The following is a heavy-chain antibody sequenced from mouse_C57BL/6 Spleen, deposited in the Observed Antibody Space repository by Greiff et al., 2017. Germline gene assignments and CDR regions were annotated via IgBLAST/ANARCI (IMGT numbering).Heavy chain of an antibody. CDR1: GYTFPSYA. CDR2: IYPRDGST. V-gene: IGHV1-85*01. CDR3: ERGDDGYLPWAMDY. J-gene: IGHJ4*01. D-gene: IGHD2-3*01. Sequence: VQLQQSGPELVKPGASVKLSCKASGYTFPSYAINWVKQRPGQGLEWIGWIYPRDGSTKYNEKFKGKATLTVDTSASTAYMELHSLTSEDSAVYFCERGDDGYLPWAMDYWGQGTSVTVSS.